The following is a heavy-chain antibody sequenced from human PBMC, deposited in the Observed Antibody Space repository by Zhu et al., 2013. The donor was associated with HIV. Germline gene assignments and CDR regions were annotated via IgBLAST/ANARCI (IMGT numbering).Heavy chain of an antibody. J-gene: IGHJ3*01. Sequence: QVQLVQSGAEVRKPGASVKVSCKASGYTFNDYYMHWVRQVSGQRLEWMGWINPKSGGTNYAQKFQGRVTMTTDTSISTAYMELSRLRYDDTAVYYCARDGRYSSSFYDAFDLWGQGTMVTVSS. CDR3: ARDGRYSSSFYDAFDL. CDR2: INPKSGGT. V-gene: IGHV1-2*02. CDR1: GYTFNDYY. D-gene: IGHD6-13*01.